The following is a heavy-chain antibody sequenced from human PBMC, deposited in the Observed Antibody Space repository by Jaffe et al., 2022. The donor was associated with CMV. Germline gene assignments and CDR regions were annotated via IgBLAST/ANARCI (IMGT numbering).Heavy chain of an antibody. V-gene: IGHV3-9*01. J-gene: IGHJ6*02. CDR1: GFTFDSHA. CDR3: AKGNGPRTFHYGMDV. CDR2: LSWDSGNI. D-gene: IGHD2-2*01. Sequence: EMQLVESGGGLVQPGRSLRLSCAASGFTFDSHAMHWVRQAPGKGLEWVSGLSWDSGNIGYADSVKGRFTISRDNDKNSLHLEMNSLRPEDTAVYYCAKGNGPRTFHYGMDVWGQGTTVIVSS.